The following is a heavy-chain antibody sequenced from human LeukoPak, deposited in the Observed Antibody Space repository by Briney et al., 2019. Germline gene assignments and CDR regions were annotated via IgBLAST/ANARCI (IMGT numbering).Heavy chain of an antibody. J-gene: IGHJ4*02. CDR2: IAVSGGGP. V-gene: IGHV3-23*01. Sequence: PGGSLRLSCAASGFTFSDYYMSWVRQAPGKGLEWVSSIAVSGGGPYYGDSVKGRFTISRDNSKNTVYLQMNSLRAEDTATYSCXKGXIGSSPGLDSWGQGTLVTVSS. D-gene: IGHD5-18*01. CDR1: GFTFSDYY. CDR3: XKGXIGSSPGLDS.